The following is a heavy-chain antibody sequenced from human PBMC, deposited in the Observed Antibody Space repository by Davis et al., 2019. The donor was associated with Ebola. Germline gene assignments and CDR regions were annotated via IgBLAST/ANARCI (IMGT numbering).Heavy chain of an antibody. CDR3: ARGVSRSHYYGLDV. J-gene: IGHJ6*04. CDR2: MNPSTGNT. V-gene: IGHV1-8*01. Sequence: ASVTVSCKASGYTFTSNDINWVRQVPGQGLEWMGWMNPSTGNTVFAQRFLGRLTLTRTTSITTAYMELSSLKFDDTAVYYCARGVSRSHYYGLDVWGEGTAVTVSS. D-gene: IGHD2-2*01. CDR1: GYTFTSND.